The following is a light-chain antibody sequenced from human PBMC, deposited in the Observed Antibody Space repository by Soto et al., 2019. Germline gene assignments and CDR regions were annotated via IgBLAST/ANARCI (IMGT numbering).Light chain of an antibody. V-gene: IGKV4-1*01. Sequence: DIVMTQSPDSLAVSLGERATINCKSSRSVLYSPNTKNYLAGYQKKPGQPPKLLIYWASYRESGVPDRFSGSGSATDFTLTISSLQAEDVATYYCHQYADTPRTFGQGTKGEIK. CDR2: WAS. CDR1: RSVLYSPNTKNY. CDR3: HQYADTPRT. J-gene: IGKJ1*01.